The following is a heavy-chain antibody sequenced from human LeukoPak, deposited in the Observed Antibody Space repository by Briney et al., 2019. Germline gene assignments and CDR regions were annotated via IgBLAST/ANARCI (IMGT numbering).Heavy chain of an antibody. CDR2: INHSGST. Sequence: SETLSLTCAVYGGSFSGCYWSWIRQPPGKGLEWIGEINHSGSTNYNPSLKSRVTISVDTSKNQFSLKLSSVTAADTAVYYCARLNDFWSGYPNYYYGMDVWGQGTTVTVSS. V-gene: IGHV4-34*01. J-gene: IGHJ6*02. CDR3: ARLNDFWSGYPNYYYGMDV. D-gene: IGHD3-3*01. CDR1: GGSFSGCY.